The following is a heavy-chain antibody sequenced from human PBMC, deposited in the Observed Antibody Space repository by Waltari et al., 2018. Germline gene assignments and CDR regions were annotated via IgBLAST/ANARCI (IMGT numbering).Heavy chain of an antibody. Sequence: VQLVESGGGLMQPGGSLRLSCAASGFSVSRNYMSWVRQAPGKGLEWVSLMYTDGTAYYADSVKGRFTISRDNAKNSLYLQMNSLRAEDTAVYYCATRDDFWSGYSDYWGQGTLVTVSS. V-gene: IGHV3-53*01. J-gene: IGHJ4*02. CDR1: GFSVSRNY. D-gene: IGHD3-3*01. CDR2: MYTDGTA. CDR3: ATRDDFWSGYSDY.